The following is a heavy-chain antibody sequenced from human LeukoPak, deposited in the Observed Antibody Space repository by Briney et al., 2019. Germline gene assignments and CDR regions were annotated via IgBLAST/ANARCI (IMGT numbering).Heavy chain of an antibody. V-gene: IGHV3-21*01. CDR1: GFTFGSYW. Sequence: GGSLRLSCAASGFTFGSYWMSWVRQAPGKGLEWVSSITPRGDYIYYADSLKGRFTISRDNAKNSLYLQMSSLRAEDTAVYYCVRHRTASDYWGQGALVTVSS. CDR3: VRHRTASDY. CDR2: ITPRGDYI. D-gene: IGHD1-1*01. J-gene: IGHJ4*02.